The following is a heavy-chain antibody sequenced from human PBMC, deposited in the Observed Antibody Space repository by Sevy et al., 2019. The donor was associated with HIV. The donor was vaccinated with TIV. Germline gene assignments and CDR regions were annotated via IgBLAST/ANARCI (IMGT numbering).Heavy chain of an antibody. CDR3: TRDGEQLWSDAFDI. Sequence: GGSLRLSCTASGFTFGDYAMSWFRQAPGKGLEWVGFIRSKAYGGTTEYAASVKGRFTISRDDSKSIAYLQMNSLKTEGTAVYYCTRDGEQLWSDAFDIWGQGTMVTVSS. D-gene: IGHD5-18*01. V-gene: IGHV3-49*03. CDR1: GFTFGDYA. J-gene: IGHJ3*02. CDR2: IRSKAYGGTT.